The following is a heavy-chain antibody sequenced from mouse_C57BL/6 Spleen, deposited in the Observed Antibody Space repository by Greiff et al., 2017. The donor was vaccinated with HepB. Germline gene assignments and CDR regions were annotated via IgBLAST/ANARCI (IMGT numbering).Heavy chain of an antibody. CDR3: SRAITTVVDWYFDV. CDR2: INPNYGTT. Sequence: VQLQQSGPELVKPGASVKISCKASGYSFTDYNMNWVKQSNGKSLEWIGVINPNYGTTSYNQKFKGKATLTVDQSSSTAYMQLNSLTSEDSAVYYCSRAITTVVDWYFDVWGTGTTVTVSS. J-gene: IGHJ1*03. CDR1: GYSFTDYN. D-gene: IGHD1-1*01. V-gene: IGHV1-39*01.